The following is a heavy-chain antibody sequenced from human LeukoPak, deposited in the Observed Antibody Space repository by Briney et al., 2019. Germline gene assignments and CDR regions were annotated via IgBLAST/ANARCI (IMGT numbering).Heavy chain of an antibody. D-gene: IGHD2-2*01. CDR3: AREHCSSTSCYVVDV. J-gene: IGHJ6*04. V-gene: IGHV1-2*06. CDR2: INPNSGGT. Sequence: ASVKVSCKASGYTFISYGISWVRQAPGQGLEWMGRINPNSGGTNYAQKFQGRVTMTRDTSISTAYMELSRLRSDDTAVYYCAREHCSSTSCYVVDVWGKGTTVTVSS. CDR1: GYTFISYG.